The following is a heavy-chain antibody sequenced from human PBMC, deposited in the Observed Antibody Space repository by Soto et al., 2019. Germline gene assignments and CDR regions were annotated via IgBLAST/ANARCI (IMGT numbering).Heavy chain of an antibody. V-gene: IGHV3-23*01. Sequence: EVQLLESGGGLVQPGGSLRLSCAASGFTFSSYAMSWVRQAPGKGLEWVSAISGSGGSTYYADSVKGRFTISRNNPKNTLYLQMNSLRAEDTAVYYCAKEYEYSSGWERIDYWGQGTLVTVSS. CDR2: ISGSGGST. CDR1: GFTFSSYA. D-gene: IGHD6-19*01. CDR3: AKEYEYSSGWERIDY. J-gene: IGHJ4*02.